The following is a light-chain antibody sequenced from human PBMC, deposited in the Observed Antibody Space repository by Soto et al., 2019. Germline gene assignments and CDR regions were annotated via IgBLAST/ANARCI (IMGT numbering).Light chain of an antibody. CDR2: KAS. V-gene: IGKV1-5*03. CDR1: QTISTW. J-gene: IGKJ1*01. Sequence: IQMTQSPSTLSASVGDRVTFTSRASQTISTWLAWYQQKPGEAPNLLVYKASTLEVGVPSRFSASGSGTEFTLTINAQQPADFATYYCQQYNSYPWTFAQGTKV. CDR3: QQYNSYPWT.